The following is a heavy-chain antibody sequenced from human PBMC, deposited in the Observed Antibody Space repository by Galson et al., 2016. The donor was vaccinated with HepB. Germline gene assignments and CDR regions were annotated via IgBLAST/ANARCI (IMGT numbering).Heavy chain of an antibody. CDR1: GDSISTYY. D-gene: IGHD2-15*01. J-gene: IGHJ2*01. CDR3: ASWWPEYWYFDL. V-gene: IGHV4-59*01. CDR2: IYYSGIT. Sequence: SETLSLTCTVSGDSISTYYWSWFRQPPGKGLEWIAYIYYSGITSYNPSLKSRITMSVDTYKNQFSLNLTSVTAADTAVYYCASWWPEYWYFDLWGRGTLVTVSS.